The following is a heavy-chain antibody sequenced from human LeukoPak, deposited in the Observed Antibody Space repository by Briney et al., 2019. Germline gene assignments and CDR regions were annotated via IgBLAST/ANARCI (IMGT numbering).Heavy chain of an antibody. V-gene: IGHV1-2*02. CDR3: ARDLKTGESRYYDY. J-gene: IGHJ4*02. D-gene: IGHD7-27*01. Sequence: ASVKVSCKASGYTFTGYYIHWVRQAPGQGLEWMGWINPNSGGTNYAQKFQGRVTMTRDTSISTAYMELSRLRLDDTAVYYCARDLKTGESRYYDYWGQGTPVTVSA. CDR1: GYTFTGYY. CDR2: INPNSGGT.